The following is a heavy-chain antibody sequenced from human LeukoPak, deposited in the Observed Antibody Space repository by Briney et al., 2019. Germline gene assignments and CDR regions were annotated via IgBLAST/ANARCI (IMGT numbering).Heavy chain of an antibody. CDR3: AIGNWFDY. D-gene: IGHD1-20*01. J-gene: IGHJ4*02. CDR2: INQDGSEK. CDR1: GFIFSHYW. Sequence: GGSLRLSCTVSGFIFSHYWMSWVRQAPEKGLEWVANINQDGSEKYHVGSVKGRFTISRDNAKNSLYLQMNSLRAEDTAVYYCAIGNWFDYWGQGTLVAVSS. V-gene: IGHV3-7*01.